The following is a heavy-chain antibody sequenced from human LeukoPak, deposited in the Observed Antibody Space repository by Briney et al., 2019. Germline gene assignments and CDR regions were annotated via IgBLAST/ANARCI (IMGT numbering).Heavy chain of an antibody. CDR1: GFTFSSYG. V-gene: IGHV3-33*01. CDR3: ARAFSIAAAGNYYYYYGMDV. D-gene: IGHD6-13*01. J-gene: IGHJ6*02. Sequence: GGSLRLSCAASGFTFSSYGKHWVRQAPGKGLEWVAVIWYDGSNKYYADSVKGRFTISRDNSKNTLYLQMNSLRAEDTAVYYCARAFSIAAAGNYYYYYGMDVWGQGTTVTVSS. CDR2: IWYDGSNK.